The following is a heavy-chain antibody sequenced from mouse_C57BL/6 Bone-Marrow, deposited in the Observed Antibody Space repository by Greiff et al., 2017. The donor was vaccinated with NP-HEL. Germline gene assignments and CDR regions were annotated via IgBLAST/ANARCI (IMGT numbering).Heavy chain of an antibody. V-gene: IGHV1-15*01. Sequence: VQLQESGAELVRPGASVTLSCKASGYTFTDYEMHWVKQTPVHGLEWIGAIDPETGGTAYNQKFKGKAILTADKSSSTAYMELRSLTSEDSAVYYCTRDSSGFFFAYWGQGTLVTVS. CDR3: TRDSSGFFFAY. CDR2: IDPETGGT. J-gene: IGHJ3*01. D-gene: IGHD3-2*02. CDR1: GYTFTDYE.